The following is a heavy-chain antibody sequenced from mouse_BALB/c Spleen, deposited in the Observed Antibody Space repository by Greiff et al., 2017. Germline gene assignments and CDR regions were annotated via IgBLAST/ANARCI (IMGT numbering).Heavy chain of an antibody. CDR1: GFNITDYY. D-gene: IGHD1-2*01. Sequence: VQLQQSGAELVRSGASVKLSCTASGFNITDYYMHWVKQRPEQGLEWIGWIDPENGDTEYAPKFQGKATMTADTSSNTAYLQLSSLTSEDTAVYYCNSITTASSYAMDYWGQGTSVTVSS. V-gene: IGHV14-4*02. J-gene: IGHJ4*01. CDR3: NSITTASSYAMDY. CDR2: IDPENGDT.